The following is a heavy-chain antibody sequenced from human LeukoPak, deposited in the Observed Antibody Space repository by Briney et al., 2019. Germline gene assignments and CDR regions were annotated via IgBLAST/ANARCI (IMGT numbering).Heavy chain of an antibody. V-gene: IGHV1-2*02. D-gene: IGHD6-19*01. J-gene: IGHJ4*02. CDR2: INPNSGGT. CDR3: ASHKAVAGQFDY. CDR1: GYTFTGYY. Sequence: ASVKVSCKASGYTFTGYYMHWVRQAPGQGLEGKGWINPNSGGTNYAQKFQGRVTMTRDTSISTAYLELSRLRSDDTAVYYCASHKAVAGQFDYWGQGTLVTVSS.